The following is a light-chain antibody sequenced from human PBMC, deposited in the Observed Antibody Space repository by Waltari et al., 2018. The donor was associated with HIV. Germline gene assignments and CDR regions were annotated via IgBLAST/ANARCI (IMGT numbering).Light chain of an antibody. J-gene: IGKJ4*01. CDR2: AAS. CDR1: QGISSW. CDR3: EQANSFPRT. Sequence: DIQITHSPSSVSASVGDRVTITCRASQGISSWLAWYQQKPRTAPNLLIYAASSLQSRVPSRFSGSGSGTDFTLCIRRLQTEDFATYDGEQANSFPRTFGGGTSVALK. V-gene: IGKV1-12*01.